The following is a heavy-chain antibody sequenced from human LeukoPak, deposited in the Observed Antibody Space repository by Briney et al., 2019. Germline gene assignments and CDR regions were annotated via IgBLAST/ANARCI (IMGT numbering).Heavy chain of an antibody. CDR1: GYTFTGYY. CDR2: INPNSGGT. J-gene: IGHJ4*02. CDR3: ARDAAEEGLLWFGEPY. Sequence: ASVKVSCKASGYTFTGYYMHWVRQAPGQGLEWMGWINPNSGGTNYAQKFQGRVTMTRDTSISTAYMELSRLRSDDTAVYYCARDAAEEGLLWFGEPYWGQGTLVTVSS. V-gene: IGHV1-2*02. D-gene: IGHD3-10*01.